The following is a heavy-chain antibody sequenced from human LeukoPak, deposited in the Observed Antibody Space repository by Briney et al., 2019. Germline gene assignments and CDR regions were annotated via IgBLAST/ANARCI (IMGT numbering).Heavy chain of an antibody. D-gene: IGHD5-18*01. J-gene: IGHJ6*02. V-gene: IGHV3-30*18. CDR2: ISYDGSNK. CDR1: GFTFSSYG. CDR3: AKVDTAMANYYGMDV. Sequence: GGSLRLSRAASGFTFSSYGMHWVRQAPGKGLEWVAVISYDGSNKYYADSVKGRFTISRDNSKNTLYLQMNSLRAEDTAVYYCAKVDTAMANYYGMDVWGQGTTVTVSS.